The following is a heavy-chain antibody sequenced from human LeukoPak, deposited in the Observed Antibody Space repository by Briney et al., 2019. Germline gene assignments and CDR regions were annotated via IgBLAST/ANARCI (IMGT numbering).Heavy chain of an antibody. Sequence: SETLSLTCTVSGGSISSNYWSWIRQPPGKGLEWIGYIYYSGSTNYNPSLKSRVTTSVDTSKHQFSLNLRSVTAADTAVYYCAREREYHYDSSGYYRDAFDIWGQGTMVTVSS. CDR1: GGSISSNY. CDR2: IYYSGST. CDR3: AREREYHYDSSGYYRDAFDI. J-gene: IGHJ3*02. D-gene: IGHD3-22*01. V-gene: IGHV4-59*01.